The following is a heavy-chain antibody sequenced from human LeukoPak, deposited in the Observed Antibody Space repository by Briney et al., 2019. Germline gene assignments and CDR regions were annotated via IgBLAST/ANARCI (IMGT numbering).Heavy chain of an antibody. Sequence: SETLSLTCAVDGGSFSGYYWSWIRQPPGKGLEWIGEINHSGSTNYNPSLKSRVTISVDTSKNQFSLKLSSVTAADTAVYYCARGRVRYYDSSGYYVSWGQGTLVTVSS. CDR3: ARGRVRYYDSSGYYVS. D-gene: IGHD3-22*01. V-gene: IGHV4-34*01. CDR1: GGSFSGYY. CDR2: INHSGST. J-gene: IGHJ5*02.